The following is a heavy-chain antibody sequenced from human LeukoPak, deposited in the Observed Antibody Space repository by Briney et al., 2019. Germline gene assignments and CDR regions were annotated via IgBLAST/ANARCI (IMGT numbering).Heavy chain of an antibody. CDR3: ARTENYCGGDCYIDY. CDR1: GFTFSSYG. Sequence: GGSLRLSCAASGFTFSSYGMHWVRQAPGKGLEWVAVIWYDGSNKYHADSVKGRFTISRDNSKNTLYLQMNSLRAEDTAVYYCARTENYCGGDCYIDYWGQGTLVTVSS. D-gene: IGHD2-21*02. J-gene: IGHJ4*02. CDR2: IWYDGSNK. V-gene: IGHV3-33*01.